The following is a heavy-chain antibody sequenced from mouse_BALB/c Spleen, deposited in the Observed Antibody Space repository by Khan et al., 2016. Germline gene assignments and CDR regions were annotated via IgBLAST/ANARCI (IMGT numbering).Heavy chain of an antibody. V-gene: IGHV3-2*02. J-gene: IGHJ2*01. CDR3: ARDTTVVAKDYFDY. Sequence: EVQLQESGPGLVKPSQSLSLTCTVTGYSITSDYAWNWIRQFPGNKLEWMGYISYSGSTSYNPSLKSRISITRDTSKNQFFLQLNSVTTEDTATYYGARDTTVVAKDYFDYWGQGTTLTVSS. CDR1: GYSITSDYA. D-gene: IGHD1-1*01. CDR2: ISYSGST.